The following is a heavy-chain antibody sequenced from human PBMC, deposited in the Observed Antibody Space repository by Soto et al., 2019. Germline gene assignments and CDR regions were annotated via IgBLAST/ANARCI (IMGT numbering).Heavy chain of an antibody. J-gene: IGHJ6*02. D-gene: IGHD3-3*01. CDR2: IYYSGST. Sequence: TLSLTFTVSGGSISSGDYYWSWIRQRPGNGLEWIGYIYYSGSTYYNPSLKSRVTISVDTSKNQFSLKLSSVTAADTAVYYCARRYYDFWSGYYRGLRMDVWGQGTTVTVSS. CDR1: GGSISSGDYY. V-gene: IGHV4-30-4*01. CDR3: ARRYYDFWSGYYRGLRMDV.